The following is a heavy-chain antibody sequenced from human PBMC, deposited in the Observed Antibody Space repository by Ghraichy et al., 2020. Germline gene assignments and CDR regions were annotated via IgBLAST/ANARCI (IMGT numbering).Heavy chain of an antibody. CDR2: IYSSGNT. CDR3: AREDRYSDGYFYGAGDLFDYYYMDV. Sequence: SETLSLTCTVSGGSISSGSYYWSWIRQPAGKGLEWIGRIYSSGNTNYNPSLKSRVTISVDTSKNQFSLKLSSVTAADTAVYYCAREDRYSDGYFYGAGDLFDYYYMDVWGKGTTVTVSS. CDR1: GGSISSGSYY. J-gene: IGHJ6*03. V-gene: IGHV4-61*02. D-gene: IGHD5-18*01.